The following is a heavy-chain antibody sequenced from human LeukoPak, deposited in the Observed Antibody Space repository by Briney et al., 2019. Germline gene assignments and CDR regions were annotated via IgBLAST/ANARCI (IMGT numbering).Heavy chain of an antibody. J-gene: IGHJ4*02. CDR3: AKDRETVAPYYFDY. D-gene: IGHD4-23*01. CDR1: GFTFNRNV. CDR2: IIDDGSST. V-gene: IGHV3-23*01. Sequence: PGGSLRLSCAASGFTFNRNVMSWVRQAPGKGLEWVSAIIDDGSSTYYADSVKGRFTISRDNSKNTLYLQMDSLRAEDTAVYYCAKDRETVAPYYFDYWGQGTLVTVSS.